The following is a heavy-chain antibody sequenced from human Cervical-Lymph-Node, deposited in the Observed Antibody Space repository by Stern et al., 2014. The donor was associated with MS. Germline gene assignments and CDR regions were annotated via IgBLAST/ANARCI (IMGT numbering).Heavy chain of an antibody. CDR3: VKAVGVDVTTFLGFED. V-gene: IGHV3-9*01. J-gene: IGHJ4*02. CDR2: LSWDSGNT. D-gene: IGHD3-16*01. CDR1: GFTFDDAA. Sequence: EVQLVESGGGLVQPGRSLRLSCAASGFTFDDAAMHWVRQVPGMGLEWVSGLSWDSGNTGYADSVKGRFTISRDNAKNSLYLQMNSLRPEDTALYYCVKAVGVDVTTFLGFEDWGQGTLVTVSS.